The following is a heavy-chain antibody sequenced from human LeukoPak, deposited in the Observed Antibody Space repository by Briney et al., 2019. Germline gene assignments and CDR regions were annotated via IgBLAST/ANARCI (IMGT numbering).Heavy chain of an antibody. V-gene: IGHV4-31*03. D-gene: IGHD6-13*01. J-gene: IGHJ4*02. CDR1: GGSISSGGYY. Sequence: SETLSLTCTVSGGSISSGGYYWSWIRQHPGKGLEWIGYIYYSGSTYYNPSLKSRVTISVDTSKNQFSLKLSSVTAADTAVYYCARGDSSSWEPSYYFDYWGQGTLVTVSS. CDR3: ARGDSSSWEPSYYFDY. CDR2: IYYSGST.